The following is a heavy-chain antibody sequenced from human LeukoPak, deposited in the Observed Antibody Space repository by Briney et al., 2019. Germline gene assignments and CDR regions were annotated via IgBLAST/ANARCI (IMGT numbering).Heavy chain of an antibody. D-gene: IGHD3-10*01. CDR3: ARVLYGSGTFDFDY. CDR1: GYTFTIYG. CDR2: ISAYNGNT. J-gene: IGHJ4*02. V-gene: IGHV1-18*01. Sequence: GASVKVSFKASGYTFTIYGISWVRQATGQGLEWMGWISAYNGNTNYAQKLQGRVTMTTDTSTSTAYMELRSLRSDDTAVYYCARVLYGSGTFDFDYWGQGTLVTVSS.